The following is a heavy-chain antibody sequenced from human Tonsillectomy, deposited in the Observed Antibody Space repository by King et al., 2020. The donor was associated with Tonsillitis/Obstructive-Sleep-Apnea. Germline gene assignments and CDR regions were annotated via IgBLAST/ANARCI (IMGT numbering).Heavy chain of an antibody. CDR2: IKQDGSEK. CDR3: SRDPRVLLWFGDFDY. J-gene: IGHJ4*01. V-gene: IGHV3-7*03. D-gene: IGHD3-10*01. CDR1: GFTFSSYW. Sequence: QLVQSGGGLVQPGGSLRLSCAASGFTFSSYWMSWVRQAPGKGLEWVANIKQDGSEKYYVDSVKGRFTISRDNAKNSLYLKMNSLRAEDTAVYYCSRDPRVLLWFGDFDYWGQGPLVTVSS.